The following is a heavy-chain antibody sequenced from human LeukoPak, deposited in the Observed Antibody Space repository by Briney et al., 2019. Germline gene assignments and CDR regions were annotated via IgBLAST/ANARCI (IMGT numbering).Heavy chain of an antibody. CDR1: GYTFTGYY. CDR2: INPNSGDT. CDR3: ARGRREVAFDI. V-gene: IGHV1-2*02. J-gene: IGHJ3*02. Sequence: ASVKVSCKASGYTFTGYYMHWVRQAPGQGLEWMGWINPNSGDTKSAQNFQGRVTMTRDTSISTAYMELSRLTSDDTAVYYCARGRREVAFDIWGQGTRVTVSS.